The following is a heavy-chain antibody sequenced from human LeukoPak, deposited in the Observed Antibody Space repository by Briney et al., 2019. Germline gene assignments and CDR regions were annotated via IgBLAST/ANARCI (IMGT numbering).Heavy chain of an antibody. J-gene: IGHJ4*02. CDR3: ARAYCSSTSCHQFEY. CDR1: VGSISSYF. V-gene: IGHV4-4*07. D-gene: IGHD2-2*01. CDR2: MYTSGST. Sequence: SETLSLTCTVSVGSISSYFWSWIRQPAGKGLECIGRMYTSGSTNYNPSLKSRVTMSLDTFKNQFSLKLSSVTAADTAVYYCARAYCSSTSCHQFEYWGQGTLVTVSS.